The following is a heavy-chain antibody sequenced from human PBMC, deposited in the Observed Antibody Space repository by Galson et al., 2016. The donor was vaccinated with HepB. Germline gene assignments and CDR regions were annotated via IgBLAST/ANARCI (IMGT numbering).Heavy chain of an antibody. D-gene: IGHD2-21*02. CDR2: LHNGGNT. V-gene: IGHV4-39*01. Sequence: SETLSLTCTVSGGSVTSTSYYWAWIRQPPRKGLEWIGILHNGGNTYYSPSLRSRVTIPVDTSKNQFSLRLNSVTAADTAVYYCARHLTVGTGNPGYWFDPWGQGTLVTVSS. CDR3: ARHLTVGTGNPGYWFDP. CDR1: GGSVTSTSYY. J-gene: IGHJ5*02.